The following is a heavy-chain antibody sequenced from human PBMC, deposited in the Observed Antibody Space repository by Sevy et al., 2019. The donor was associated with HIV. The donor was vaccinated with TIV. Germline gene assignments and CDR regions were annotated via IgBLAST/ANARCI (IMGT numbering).Heavy chain of an antibody. J-gene: IGHJ4*02. CDR2: ISYDGSNE. D-gene: IGHD3-3*01. V-gene: IGHV3-30-3*01. Sequence: GGSPRLSCAASGFTFSSYAMHWVRQAPGKGLDWMAVISYDGSNEYYTDSVKGRFTISRDNSKNTLYLQMNSLRAEDTAVYYCARSLYDFWSGQDYWGQGTLVTVSS. CDR3: ARSLYDFWSGQDY. CDR1: GFTFSSYA.